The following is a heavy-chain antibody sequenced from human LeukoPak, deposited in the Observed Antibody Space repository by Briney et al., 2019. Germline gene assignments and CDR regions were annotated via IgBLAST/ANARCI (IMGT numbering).Heavy chain of an antibody. CDR2: IKQDGSEK. J-gene: IGHJ4*02. CDR3: ARDISYSSSSGGDY. CDR1: GFTFSSYW. Sequence: GGSLRLSCAASGFTFSSYWMSWVRQAPGKGLEWVANIKQDGSEKYYVDSVKGRFTISRDNAKNSLYLQMNSLRAEDTAVYYCARDISYSSSSGGDYWGQGTLVTVSS. V-gene: IGHV3-7*01. D-gene: IGHD6-6*01.